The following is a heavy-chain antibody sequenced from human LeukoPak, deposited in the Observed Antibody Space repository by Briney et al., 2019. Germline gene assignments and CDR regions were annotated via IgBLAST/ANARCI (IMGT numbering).Heavy chain of an antibody. CDR3: ARDFPITMIVVVGDDAFDI. D-gene: IGHD3-22*01. CDR2: IDPSGGST. Sequence: ASVKVSCKAYGYTFTSYYMHWVRQAPGQGLEWMGIIDPSGGSTNYAQKFQGRVTMPRDMSTSTVYMELRSLRSDDTAVYYCARDFPITMIVVVGDDAFDIWGQGTMVTVSS. V-gene: IGHV1-46*01. CDR1: GYTFTSYY. J-gene: IGHJ3*02.